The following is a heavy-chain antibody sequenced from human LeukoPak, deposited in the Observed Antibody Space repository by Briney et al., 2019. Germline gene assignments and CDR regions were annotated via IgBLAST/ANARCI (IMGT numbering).Heavy chain of an antibody. CDR2: ISAYNGNT. Sequence: ASVNVSCKSSGYTFTSYGISWVRQAPGQGLEWMGWISAYNGNTNFAQKLQGRGTMTTDTSTSTAYMELRSLRSDDTAVYYCARDEREWELRWSFDYWGQGTLVTVSS. CDR1: GYTFTSYG. CDR3: ARDEREWELRWSFDY. D-gene: IGHD1-26*01. V-gene: IGHV1-18*01. J-gene: IGHJ4*02.